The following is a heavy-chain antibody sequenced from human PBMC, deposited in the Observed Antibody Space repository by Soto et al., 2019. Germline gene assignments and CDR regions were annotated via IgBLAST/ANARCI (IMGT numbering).Heavy chain of an antibody. J-gene: IGHJ6*02. Sequence: ASVKVSCKASGYTFTSYGISWVRQAPGQGLEWMGWISAGNGNTKYSQKFQGRVTITRDTSASTAYMELSSLRSEDTAVYYCARDHQGYCSGGSCYPYYYGMDVWGQGTTVTVSS. CDR1: GYTFTSYG. CDR3: ARDHQGYCSGGSCYPYYYGMDV. V-gene: IGHV1-18*01. D-gene: IGHD2-15*01. CDR2: ISAGNGNT.